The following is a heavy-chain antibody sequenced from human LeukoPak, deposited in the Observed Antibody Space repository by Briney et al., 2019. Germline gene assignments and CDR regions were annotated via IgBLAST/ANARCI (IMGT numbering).Heavy chain of an antibody. CDR1: GFTFSSYG. Sequence: GGSLRLSCAASGFTFSSYGMHRVRQAPGKGLEWVAVISYDGSNKYYADSVKGRFTISRDNSKNTLYLQMNSLRAEDTAVYYCAKSRGSSSWYQLKKRDWFDPWGQGTLVTVSS. D-gene: IGHD2-2*01. CDR3: AKSRGSSSWYQLKKRDWFDP. J-gene: IGHJ5*02. V-gene: IGHV3-30*18. CDR2: ISYDGSNK.